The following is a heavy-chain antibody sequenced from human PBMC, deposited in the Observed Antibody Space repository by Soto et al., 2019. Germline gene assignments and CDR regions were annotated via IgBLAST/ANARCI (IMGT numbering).Heavy chain of an antibody. Sequence: GRSLRLSCGASGFTFSSYSMNWVRQAPGKGLEWISHISASSRTLFYADSVKGRFTISRDNSKNTLYLQMNSLRAEYTAVYYCARSGYSYGPFDYWGQGTLVTVSS. J-gene: IGHJ4*02. CDR2: ISASSRTL. CDR1: GFTFSSYS. CDR3: ARSGYSYGPFDY. V-gene: IGHV3-48*01. D-gene: IGHD5-18*01.